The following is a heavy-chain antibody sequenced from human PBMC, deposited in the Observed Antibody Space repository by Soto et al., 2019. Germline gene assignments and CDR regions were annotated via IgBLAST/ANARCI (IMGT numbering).Heavy chain of an antibody. D-gene: IGHD1-7*01. CDR3: ARAWNYAAFDI. Sequence: SVKVSCKASGGTFSSYTISWVRQAPGQGLEWMGRIIPIFGIANYAQKFQGRVTITADKSTSTAYMELSSLRSEDTVVYYCARAWNYAAFDIWGQGTTVTVSS. CDR2: IIPIFGIA. CDR1: GGTFSSYT. V-gene: IGHV1-69*02. J-gene: IGHJ3*02.